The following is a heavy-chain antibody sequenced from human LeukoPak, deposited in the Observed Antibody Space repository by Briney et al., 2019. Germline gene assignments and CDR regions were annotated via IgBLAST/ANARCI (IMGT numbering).Heavy chain of an antibody. Sequence: GGSLSLSCAASGFTFKSYEMNWVRQARGKGLEWLSYISGGGSTIYYADSVKGRFTISRDNAKNSLYLQMNSLRAEDTAVYYCARDSSSWYFDYWGQGTLVTVSS. CDR3: ARDSSSWYFDY. CDR1: GFTFKSYE. CDR2: ISGGGSTI. J-gene: IGHJ4*02. D-gene: IGHD6-13*01. V-gene: IGHV3-48*03.